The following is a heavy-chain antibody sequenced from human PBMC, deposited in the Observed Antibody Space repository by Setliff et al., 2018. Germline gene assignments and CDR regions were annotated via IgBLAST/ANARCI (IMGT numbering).Heavy chain of an antibody. CDR1: GASISNYY. V-gene: IGHV4-4*08. D-gene: IGHD2-2*01. CDR2: IYSSGST. Sequence: SETLSLTCSVSGASISNYYWSWIRQPPGKGLEWIGYIYSSGSTNYNPSLKSRVAISRXXXTNXXXXXXXXXXXXXXXXXXCAREPTRTGCFYYLDVWGEGTTVTVSS. J-gene: IGHJ6*03. CDR3: AREPTRTGCFYYLDV.